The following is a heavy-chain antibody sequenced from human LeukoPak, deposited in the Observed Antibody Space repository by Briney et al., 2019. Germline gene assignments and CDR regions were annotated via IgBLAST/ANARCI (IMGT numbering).Heavy chain of an antibody. D-gene: IGHD3-9*01. Sequence: ASVKVSCKTSGYTSTTYGISWVRQAPGQGLEWMGWTYNTYTHYAQTLRDRLTMTTDTSTSTSYMELRSLRSDDTAVYYCARALAQGGSFDLYYFDSWGQGSLVTVSS. CDR3: ARALAQGGSFDLYYFDS. CDR1: GYTSTTYG. V-gene: IGHV1-18*01. CDR2: TYNTYT. J-gene: IGHJ4*02.